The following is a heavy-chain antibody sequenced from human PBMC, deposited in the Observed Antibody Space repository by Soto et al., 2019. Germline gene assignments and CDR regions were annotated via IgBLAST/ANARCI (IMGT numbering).Heavy chain of an antibody. V-gene: IGHV1-18*01. CDR3: ARWSAIVGGAEALDV. D-gene: IGHD1-26*01. CDR1: GYTFINYG. J-gene: IGHJ3*01. Sequence: QVQLVQSGAEVKKPGASVRVSCKTSGYTFINYGITWGRQAPGQGLEWMGWLSAYNGDTSSSEKLQDRFTMTTDTSTTTVYMDLRSLTSDDTAVYYCARWSAIVGGAEALDVWGQGTMVIVSS. CDR2: LSAYNGDT.